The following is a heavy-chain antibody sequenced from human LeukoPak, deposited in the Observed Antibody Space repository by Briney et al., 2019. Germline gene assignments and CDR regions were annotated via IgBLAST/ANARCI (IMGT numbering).Heavy chain of an antibody. D-gene: IGHD3-10*01. CDR2: MNHGGST. J-gene: IGHJ6*03. CDR3: ARRFGRKFGERFYYYHYMDV. V-gene: IGHV4-39*07. CDR1: GGSISSSSFY. Sequence: SETLSLTCTVSGGSISSSSFYWGWIRQPPGKGLEWIGEMNHGGSTNYNPSLKSRVTISVDASKNQFSLKLRSVTAADTAVYYCARRFGRKFGERFYYYHYMDVWGKGTTVTISS.